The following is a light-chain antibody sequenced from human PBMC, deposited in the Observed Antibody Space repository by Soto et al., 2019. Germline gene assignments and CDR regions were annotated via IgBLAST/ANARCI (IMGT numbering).Light chain of an antibody. V-gene: IGKV1-27*01. CDR3: QKYDNAPWT. CDR1: QGVVTY. CDR2: GAS. J-gene: IGKJ1*01. Sequence: IQMTQAPSSLSASVGDRITITCRASQGVVTYLAWYQQKPGKVPNLLIFGASTLYSGVSSRFSGRGSGTDFTLTISSLQPEDVGTYYCQKYDNAPWTFGQGTRVEI.